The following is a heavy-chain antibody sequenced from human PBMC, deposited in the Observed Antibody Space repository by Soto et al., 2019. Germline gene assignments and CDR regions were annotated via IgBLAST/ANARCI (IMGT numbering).Heavy chain of an antibody. CDR2: INAGYGNT. D-gene: IGHD7-27*01. Sequence: QVHLVQSGAEVRKPGASVKVSCKASGYTFSSYAMHWVRQAPGQRLERMGWINAGYGNTKSSQKFQDRVTISRDTAASPAYMELTSLRSEDTAVYYCARDTGDGTFDFWGQGTLVTVSS. V-gene: IGHV1-3*01. CDR1: GYTFSSYA. CDR3: ARDTGDGTFDF. J-gene: IGHJ4*02.